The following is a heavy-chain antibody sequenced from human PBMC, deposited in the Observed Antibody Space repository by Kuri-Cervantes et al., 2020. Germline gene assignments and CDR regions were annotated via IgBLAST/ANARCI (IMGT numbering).Heavy chain of an antibody. CDR1: GYTFTSYG. CDR2: MNPNSGNT. Sequence: ASVKVSCKASGYTFTSYGISWVRQAPGQGLEWMGWMNPNSGNTGCAQKFQGRVTMTRNTSISTAYMELSSLRSGDTAVYYCARGTYPRRVVPAARYYYGMDVWGQGTTVTVSS. D-gene: IGHD2-2*01. V-gene: IGHV1-8*02. J-gene: IGHJ6*02. CDR3: ARGTYPRRVVPAARYYYGMDV.